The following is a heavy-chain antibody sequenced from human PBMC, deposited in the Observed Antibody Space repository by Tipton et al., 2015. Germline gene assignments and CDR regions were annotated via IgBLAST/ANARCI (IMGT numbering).Heavy chain of an antibody. V-gene: IGHV3-23*01. D-gene: IGHD4-17*01. CDR2: ISGSGIST. CDR1: GFTFDDYT. Sequence: SLRLSCAASGFTFDDYTMHWVRQAPGKGLEWVSGISGSGISTYYADSVKGRFTISRDNPKNTVSLQMNSLRVEDTAVYYCAKDAAVTRSFHFYGMDVWGQGATVTVS. CDR3: AKDAAVTRSFHFYGMDV. J-gene: IGHJ6*02.